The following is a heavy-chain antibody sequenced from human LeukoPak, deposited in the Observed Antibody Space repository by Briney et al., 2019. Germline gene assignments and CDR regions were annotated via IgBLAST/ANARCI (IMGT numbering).Heavy chain of an antibody. CDR1: GFTFSSYA. CDR2: ISGGGGST. V-gene: IGHV3-23*01. D-gene: IGHD3-10*01. Sequence: PGGSLRLSCAASGFTFSSYAMSWVRQAPGKGLEWVSSISGGGGSTHYADSVKGRFTISRDNSKNTLYLQMNSLRAEDTAVYYCARDLLEYGSGSYGPGWYFDLWGRGTLVTVSS. CDR3: ARDLLEYGSGSYGPGWYFDL. J-gene: IGHJ2*01.